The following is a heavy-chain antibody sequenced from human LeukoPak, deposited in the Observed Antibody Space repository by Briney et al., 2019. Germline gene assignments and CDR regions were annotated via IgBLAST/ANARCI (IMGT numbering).Heavy chain of an antibody. J-gene: IGHJ6*03. CDR3: ARGLVSGEQRLAARVYYYYYMDV. Sequence: PGGSLRLSCAASGFTFSTYAMTWVRQAPGKGLEWVSSISGSGAGKFYAAPVKGRFTTSRDNSKNTLYVQMNSLRAEDTAVYYCARGLVSGEQRLAARVYYYYYMDVWGKGTTVTVS. V-gene: IGHV3-23*01. CDR2: ISGSGAGK. D-gene: IGHD6-6*01. CDR1: GFTFSTYA.